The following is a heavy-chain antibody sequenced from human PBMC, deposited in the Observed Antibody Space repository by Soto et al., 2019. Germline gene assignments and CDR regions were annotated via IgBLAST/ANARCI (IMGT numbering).Heavy chain of an antibody. V-gene: IGHV1-18*04. CDR1: AYTFTSYG. Sequence: QVQLVQSGAEVKKPGASVKVTCKASAYTFTSYGITWVRQAPGQGLEWVGWISAYNGNSNYAQKYEGRVTMTTDTATITAYRVLSRMTSDDTAVYYCARIADCSTTSCSFPSRFHVRGYYYYSGLDVWGQGTTVTVSS. D-gene: IGHD2-2*01. J-gene: IGHJ6*02. CDR2: ISAYNGNS. CDR3: ARIADCSTTSCSFPSRFHVRGYYYYSGLDV.